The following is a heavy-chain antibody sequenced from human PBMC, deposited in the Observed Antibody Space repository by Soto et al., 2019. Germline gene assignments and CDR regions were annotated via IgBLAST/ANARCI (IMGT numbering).Heavy chain of an antibody. D-gene: IGHD6-6*01. V-gene: IGHV1-8*01. CDR1: GYTFTSYE. J-gene: IGHJ4*02. Sequence: ASVKVSCKASGYTFTSYEINWVRQATGQGPEWMGWMNPDSGHTGYARKFRGRVSMTRNTSITTAYMELTSLTSDDTAIYFCARGRLRYSSYNYFDYWGQGTLVTVSS. CDR2: MNPDSGHT. CDR3: ARGRLRYSSYNYFDY.